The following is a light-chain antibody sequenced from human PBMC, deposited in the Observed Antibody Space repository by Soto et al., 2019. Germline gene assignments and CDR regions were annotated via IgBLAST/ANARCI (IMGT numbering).Light chain of an antibody. V-gene: IGKV1-39*01. CDR2: GSK. CDR1: QAISNY. J-gene: IGKJ5*01. CDR3: QQCHAPPLT. Sequence: LQMTESPLFLSASVGVRVSITYRASQAISNYLNWYQQKPGKAPNLLIFGSKTFPSGFPSRFSGRGYATDFTLTITTLQQDDVGMYYCQQCHAPPLTFGQGTRLEIK.